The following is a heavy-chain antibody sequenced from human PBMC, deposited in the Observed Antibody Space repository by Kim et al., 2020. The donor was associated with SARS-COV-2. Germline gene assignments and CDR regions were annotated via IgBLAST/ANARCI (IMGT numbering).Heavy chain of an antibody. Sequence: GGSLRLSCAASGFTFSSYEMNWVRQAPGKGLEWVSYISSSGSTIYYADSVKGRFTISRDNAKNSLYLQMNSLRAEDTAVYYCARDWDGSSWYGGYYYYGMDVWGQGTTVTVSS. V-gene: IGHV3-48*03. CDR1: GFTFSSYE. J-gene: IGHJ6*02. D-gene: IGHD6-13*01. CDR2: ISSSGSTI. CDR3: ARDWDGSSWYGGYYYYGMDV.